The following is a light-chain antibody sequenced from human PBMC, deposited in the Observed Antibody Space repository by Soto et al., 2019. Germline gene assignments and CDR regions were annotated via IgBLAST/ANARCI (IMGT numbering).Light chain of an antibody. CDR1: SSNIGNNY. Sequence: VLTQPPSVSAAPGQKVTISCSGSSSNIGNNYVSWYQQVPGTAPKLLIYDNNNRPSGIPDRFSGSKSGTSATLGITGLQTGDEADFYCGTWDSRLNAWVFGGGTKLTVL. V-gene: IGLV1-51*01. CDR2: DNN. CDR3: GTWDSRLNAWV. J-gene: IGLJ3*02.